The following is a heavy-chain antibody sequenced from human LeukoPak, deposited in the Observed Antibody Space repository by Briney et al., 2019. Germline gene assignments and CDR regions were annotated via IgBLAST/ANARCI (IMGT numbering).Heavy chain of an antibody. V-gene: IGHV3-23*01. CDR2: ISGSGGST. J-gene: IGHJ4*02. Sequence: GGSLRLSCAASGFTFSSYAMSWVRQAPGKGLEWVSAISGSGGSTYYADSVKGRFTISRDNSKNTLYVQMNSLRAEATAVYYCAKLGNWDLDCWGQGTLVTVSS. CDR1: GFTFSSYA. D-gene: IGHD7-27*01. CDR3: AKLGNWDLDC.